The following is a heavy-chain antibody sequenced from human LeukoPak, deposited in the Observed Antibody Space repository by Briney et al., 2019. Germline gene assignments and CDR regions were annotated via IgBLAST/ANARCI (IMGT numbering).Heavy chain of an antibody. D-gene: IGHD6-6*01. CDR3: ARDGTSSRSSAPFDS. J-gene: IGHJ4*02. CDR2: IIPIFGTA. Sequence: ASVKVSCKASGYTFNTYWITWVRQAPGQGREWIGGIIPIFGTANYAQKFQGRVTSTADESTSTAHMELSSLRSEDTAVYYCARDGTSSRSSAPFDSWGQGTLVTVSS. CDR1: GYTFNTYW. V-gene: IGHV1-69*13.